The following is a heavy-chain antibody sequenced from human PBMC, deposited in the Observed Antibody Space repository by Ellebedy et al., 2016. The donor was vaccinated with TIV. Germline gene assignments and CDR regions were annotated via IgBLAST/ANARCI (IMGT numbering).Heavy chain of an antibody. D-gene: IGHD3-10*01. CDR2: IYPGDSDT. Sequence: ASVKVSCKGSGYSFTSYWIGWVRQMPGKGLEWMGIIYPGDSDTRYSPSFQGQVTISADKSISTAYLQWSSLKASDTAMYYCASLRWVRGVISHWGQGTLVTVSS. CDR1: GYSFTSYW. V-gene: IGHV5-51*01. CDR3: ASLRWVRGVISH. J-gene: IGHJ4*02.